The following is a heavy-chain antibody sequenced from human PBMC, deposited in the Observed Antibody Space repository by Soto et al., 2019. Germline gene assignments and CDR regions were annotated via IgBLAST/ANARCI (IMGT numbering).Heavy chain of an antibody. D-gene: IGHD5-12*01. Sequence: SETLSLTCAVYGGSFSGYYWSWIRQPPGKGLEWIGEINHSGSTNYNPSLKSRVTISVDTSKNQFSLKLSSVTAADTAVYYCARVPGDGYNLCWFDPWGQGTLVTVSS. CDR3: ARVPGDGYNLCWFDP. CDR2: INHSGST. V-gene: IGHV4-34*01. CDR1: GGSFSGYY. J-gene: IGHJ5*02.